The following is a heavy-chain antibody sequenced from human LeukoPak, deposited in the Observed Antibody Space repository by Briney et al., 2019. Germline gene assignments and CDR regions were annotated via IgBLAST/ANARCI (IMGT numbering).Heavy chain of an antibody. D-gene: IGHD5-18*01. V-gene: IGHV4-59*01. CDR2: IYYSGST. J-gene: IGHJ3*02. CDR3: ARGVIQLSTDAFDI. CDR1: GGSISGYY. Sequence: SETLSLTCPVSGGSISGYYWSWIRQPPGKGLEWIGYIYYSGSTNYNPSLKSPVTISVDTSKNQFSLKLSSVTAADTAVYYCARGVIQLSTDAFDIWGQGTMVTVSS.